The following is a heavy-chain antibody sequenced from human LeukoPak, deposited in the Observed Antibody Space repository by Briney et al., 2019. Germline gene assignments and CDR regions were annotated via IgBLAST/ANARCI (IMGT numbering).Heavy chain of an antibody. Sequence: SETLSLTCTVSGGSISTHNYYWAWIRQSPGKGLEWIGSIYNTGSTYYRPFLQSRVTISVDTSKNQFSLKLSSVTAADTAVYYCASQLKYPGIAAAGNFEYWGQGTLVTVSS. CDR2: IYNTGST. D-gene: IGHD6-13*01. V-gene: IGHV4-39*01. CDR3: ASQLKYPGIAAAGNFEY. CDR1: GGSISTHNYY. J-gene: IGHJ4*02.